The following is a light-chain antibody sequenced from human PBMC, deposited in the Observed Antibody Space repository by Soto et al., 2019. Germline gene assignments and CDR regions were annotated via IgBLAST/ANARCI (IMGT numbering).Light chain of an antibody. CDR3: GSYTTSGSVV. CDR2: AVS. Sequence: QSVLTQPASVSGSPGQSITISCTGTSSDVGSYHLVSWYQQHPGKAPKLMIYAVSKRPSGVSNRFSGSKSGNTASLTISGPQAEDEADYYCGSYTTSGSVVFGGGTKVTVL. J-gene: IGLJ2*01. V-gene: IGLV2-14*02. CDR1: SSDVGSYHL.